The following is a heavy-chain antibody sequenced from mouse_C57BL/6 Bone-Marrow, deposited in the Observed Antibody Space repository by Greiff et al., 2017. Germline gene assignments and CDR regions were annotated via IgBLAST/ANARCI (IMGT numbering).Heavy chain of an antibody. Sequence: EVQRVESGPELVKPGDSVKISCKASGYSFTGYFMNWVMQSHGKSLEWIGRINPYNGDTFYNQKFKGKATLTVDKSSSTAHMELRSLTSEDSAVYYCARSTMITAYYFDYWGQGTTLTVSP. D-gene: IGHD2-4*01. CDR2: INPYNGDT. CDR1: GYSFTGYF. CDR3: ARSTMITAYYFDY. J-gene: IGHJ2*01. V-gene: IGHV1-20*01.